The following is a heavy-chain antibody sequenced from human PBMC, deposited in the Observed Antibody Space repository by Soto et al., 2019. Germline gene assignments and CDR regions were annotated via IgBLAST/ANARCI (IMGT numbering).Heavy chain of an antibody. J-gene: IGHJ6*02. CDR3: ARGGYCSSTSCYYYYYGMDV. CDR1: GYTFTSYD. CDR2: MNPNSGNT. D-gene: IGHD2-2*01. Sequence: QVQLVQSGAEVKKPGASVKVSCKASGYTFTSYDINWVRQATGQGLEWMGWMNPNSGNTGYAQKFQGRVNMTRNTSISTAYMELSSLRYEDTAVYYCARGGYCSSTSCYYYYYGMDVWGQGTTVTVSS. V-gene: IGHV1-8*01.